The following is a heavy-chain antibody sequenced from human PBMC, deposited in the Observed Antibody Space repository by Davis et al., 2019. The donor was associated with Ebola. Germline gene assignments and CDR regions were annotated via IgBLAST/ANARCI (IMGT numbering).Heavy chain of an antibody. J-gene: IGHJ4*02. CDR3: AKVALAGGEFDY. CDR2: ISGDGGNT. CDR1: GFTFANYV. Sequence: PGGSLRLSCAASGFTFANYVINWIRQAPGKGLEWVSGISGDGGNTNYADSVKGRFTISRDNSKNTLYLQMNSLRVDDTAVYYCAKVALAGGEFDYWGQGTLVTVSS. D-gene: IGHD6-19*01. V-gene: IGHV3-23*01.